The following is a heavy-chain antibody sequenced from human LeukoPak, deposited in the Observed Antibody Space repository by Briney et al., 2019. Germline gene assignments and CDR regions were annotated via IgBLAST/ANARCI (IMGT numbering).Heavy chain of an antibody. Sequence: PSETLSLTCTVSGGSISSYYWSWIRQPPGKGLEWIGYIYYSGTTNYNPSLQSRVTISIDTSKNQVSLTLSSVTTADTAMYYCARCRDGYNNWYFDLWDRGTLVTVSS. CDR2: IYYSGTT. D-gene: IGHD5-24*01. V-gene: IGHV4-59*01. CDR1: GGSISSYY. J-gene: IGHJ2*01. CDR3: ARCRDGYNNWYFDL.